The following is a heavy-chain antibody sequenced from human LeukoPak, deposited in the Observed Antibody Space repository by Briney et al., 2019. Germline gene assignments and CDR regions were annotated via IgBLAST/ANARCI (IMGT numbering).Heavy chain of an antibody. CDR3: ARRGTDYCTPSSCHPNWFAP. D-gene: IGHD4-11*01. V-gene: IGHV3-74*01. CDR1: GFTFSSYW. CDR2: INNDGSLT. J-gene: IGHJ5*02. Sequence: GGSLRLSCAASGFTFSSYWMHWVRQTPGKGLVWVSRINNDGSLTNYADSVKGRFTISRDNVKNSLYLQMNSLRAEDTAVYFCARRGTDYCTPSSCHPNWFAPWGQGTQVTVSS.